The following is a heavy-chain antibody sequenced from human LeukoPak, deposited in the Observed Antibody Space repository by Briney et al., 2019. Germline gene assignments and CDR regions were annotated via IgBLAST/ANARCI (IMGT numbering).Heavy chain of an antibody. CDR3: ARHRPPSGTNNAGFDY. D-gene: IGHD1-26*01. J-gene: IGHJ4*02. CDR2: IYPGDSDT. Sequence: GESLKISCKGSGYSFTNYWIGWVRQMPGKGLEWMGIIYPGDSDTRYSPSFEGQVTISADKSISTAYLQWSSLKASDTAIYYCARHRPPSGTNNAGFDYWGQGTLVTVSS. V-gene: IGHV5-51*01. CDR1: GYSFTNYW.